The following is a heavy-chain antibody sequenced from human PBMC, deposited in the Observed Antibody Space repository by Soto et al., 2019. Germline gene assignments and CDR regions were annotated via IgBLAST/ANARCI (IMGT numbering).Heavy chain of an antibody. CDR2: IYHSGST. CDR3: ARVPDR. V-gene: IGHV4-30-2*01. Sequence: SETLSLTCAGSGGSSGSGGCAWSWIRQGLGKGLEWIGYIYHSGSTYYNPSLKSRVTISVDRSKNQFSLKLSSVTAADTAVYYCARVPDRWGQGTLVTVS. D-gene: IGHD2-2*01. CDR1: GGSSGSGGCA. J-gene: IGHJ5*02.